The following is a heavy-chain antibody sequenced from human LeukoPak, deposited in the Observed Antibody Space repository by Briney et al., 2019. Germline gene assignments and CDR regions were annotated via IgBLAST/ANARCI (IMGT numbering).Heavy chain of an antibody. D-gene: IGHD2-2*02. Sequence: GGSLRLSCAASRFTFSDYSMNWVRQAPGKGLEWVSSISSSSSYTYYADSVKGRFTISRDNAKNSLYLQMNSLRAEDTAVYYCARREDCSSTSCYINWYFDLWGRGTLVTVSS. CDR1: RFTFSDYS. CDR3: ARREDCSSTSCYINWYFDL. V-gene: IGHV3-21*01. J-gene: IGHJ2*01. CDR2: ISSSSSYT.